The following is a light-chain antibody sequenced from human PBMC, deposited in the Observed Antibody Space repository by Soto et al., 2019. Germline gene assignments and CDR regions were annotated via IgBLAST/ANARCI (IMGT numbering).Light chain of an antibody. Sequence: QSALTQPASVSGSPGQSITISCTGTSSDVGGYHYVSWYQQHPGKAPKLMIYDVSNRPSRVSNRFSGSKSGNTASLTISGLQAEDEADYYCSSYTCSGTICVFGTGTKLTVL. CDR2: DVS. CDR1: SSDVGGYHY. CDR3: SSYTCSGTICV. V-gene: IGLV2-14*01. J-gene: IGLJ1*01.